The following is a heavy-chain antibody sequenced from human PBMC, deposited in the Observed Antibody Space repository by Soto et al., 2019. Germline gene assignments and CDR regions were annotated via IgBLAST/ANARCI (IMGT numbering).Heavy chain of an antibody. CDR1: GYTFTSYG. CDR3: ARLAHYYGSGSYYYYGMDV. J-gene: IGHJ6*02. CDR2: ISAYNGNT. Sequence: QVQLVQSGAEVKKPGASVKVSCKASGYTFTSYGISWVRQAPGQGLEWMGWISAYNGNTNYAQKLQGRVTMTTDTXXSXAXXELRSLRSDDTAVYYCARLAHYYGSGSYYYYGMDVWGQGTTVTVSS. V-gene: IGHV1-18*01. D-gene: IGHD3-10*01.